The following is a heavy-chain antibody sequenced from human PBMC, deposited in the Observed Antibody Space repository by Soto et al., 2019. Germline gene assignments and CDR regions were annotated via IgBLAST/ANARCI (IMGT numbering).Heavy chain of an antibody. CDR3: AKDRMDPRTDSSSTSCLGWFDP. D-gene: IGHD2-2*01. J-gene: IGHJ5*02. CDR1: GFTLRNYA. CDR2: IGGGGDST. Sequence: DVQLLESGGGLVQPGGSLRLSCAASGFTLRNYAMAWVRQAPGKGLEWVSTIGGGGDSTYYADSVKGRFTISRDNSKNTLYLQMNSLRAEDTAVYYCAKDRMDPRTDSSSTSCLGWFDPWGQGTLVTVSA. V-gene: IGHV3-23*01.